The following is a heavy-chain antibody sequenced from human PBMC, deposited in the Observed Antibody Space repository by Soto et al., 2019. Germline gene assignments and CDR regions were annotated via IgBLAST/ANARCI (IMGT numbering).Heavy chain of an antibody. CDR2: VHPSDSES. Sequence: GESLKISCKGSGYSFNTFWIGWVRQTPGKGLEWMGMVHPSDSESRYTPSFHGQVTMSADESISTVYLHWSSLKASDSGIYYCARRHRTTGFTSGWYVDYWGQGTLVTSPQ. J-gene: IGHJ4*02. D-gene: IGHD6-19*01. CDR3: ARRHRTTGFTSGWYVDY. CDR1: GYSFNTFW. V-gene: IGHV5-51*01.